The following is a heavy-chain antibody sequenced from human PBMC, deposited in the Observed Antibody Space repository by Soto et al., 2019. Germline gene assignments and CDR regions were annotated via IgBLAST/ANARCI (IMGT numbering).Heavy chain of an antibody. V-gene: IGHV3-33*01. Sequence: PGGSLRLSCAASGFTFSSYGMHWVRQAPGKGLEWVAVIWYDGSNKYYADSVKGRFTISRDNSKNTLYLQMNSLRAEDTAVYYCARDQGRIPFNAFDIWGQGTMVTRLL. J-gene: IGHJ3*02. CDR2: IWYDGSNK. D-gene: IGHD2-15*01. CDR1: GFTFSSYG. CDR3: ARDQGRIPFNAFDI.